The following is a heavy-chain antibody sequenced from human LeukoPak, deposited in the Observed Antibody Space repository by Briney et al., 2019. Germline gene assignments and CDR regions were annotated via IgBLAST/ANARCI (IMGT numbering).Heavy chain of an antibody. J-gene: IGHJ4*02. CDR1: GFTFNNYA. V-gene: IGHV3-23*01. Sequence: GGSLRLSCLASGFTFNNYAMNWVRQAPGKGLEWVSSMSDSGGNTYYADSVKGRFTISRDNSKNTLYLQMNSLRAEDTAVYYCAKDTIRGVTLWYFDYWGQGTLVTVSS. D-gene: IGHD3-10*01. CDR3: AKDTIRGVTLWYFDY. CDR2: MSDSGGNT.